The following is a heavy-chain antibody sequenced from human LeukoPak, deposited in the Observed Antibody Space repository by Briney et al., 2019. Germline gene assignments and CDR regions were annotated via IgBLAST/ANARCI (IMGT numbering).Heavy chain of an antibody. V-gene: IGHV3-23*01. CDR2: ISGSSNST. CDR1: GFTFSSYA. Sequence: PGGSLRLSCAASGFTFSSYAMSWVRQAPGKGLEWVSAISGSSNSTYFADSVKGRFTISRDNSKNTLYLQMNSLRAEDTAVYYCAKGRGIAAAGVNWFDPWGQGTLVTVSS. CDR3: AKGRGIAAAGVNWFDP. D-gene: IGHD6-13*01. J-gene: IGHJ5*02.